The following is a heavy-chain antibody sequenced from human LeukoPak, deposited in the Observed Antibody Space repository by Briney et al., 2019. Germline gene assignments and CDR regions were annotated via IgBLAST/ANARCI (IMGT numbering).Heavy chain of an antibody. D-gene: IGHD6-13*01. CDR3: ARLPRIEAAGTSDY. V-gene: IGHV5-51*01. J-gene: IGHJ4*02. CDR1: GYSFTSYW. CDR2: IYPGDSDT. Sequence: GESLKISCQGSGYSFTSYWIGWVRQMPGKGLEWMGIIYPGDSDTRYSPSSQGQVTISADKSISAAYLQWSSLKASDTAMYYCARLPRIEAAGTSDYWGQGTLVTVSS.